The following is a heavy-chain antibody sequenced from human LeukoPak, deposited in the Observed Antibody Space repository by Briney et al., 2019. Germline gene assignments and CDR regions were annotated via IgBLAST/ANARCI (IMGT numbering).Heavy chain of an antibody. CDR2: IKQDGSEK. CDR3: ARETMVRGVISY. D-gene: IGHD3-10*01. J-gene: IGHJ4*02. Sequence: GGSLRLSCAASGFTFSNYWMSWVRQAPGKGLEWVAIIKQDGSEKYYVDSVKGRFTISRDNAKNSLYLQMNILRVEDTAVYYCARETMVRGVISYWGQGTLVAVSS. CDR1: GFTFSNYW. V-gene: IGHV3-7*01.